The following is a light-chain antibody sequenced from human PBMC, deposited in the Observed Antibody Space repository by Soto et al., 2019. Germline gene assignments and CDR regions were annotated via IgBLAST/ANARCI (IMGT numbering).Light chain of an antibody. CDR2: GNS. CDR3: QSYDSSLSGDVV. CDR1: SSNIGAGYD. J-gene: IGLJ2*01. V-gene: IGLV1-40*01. Sequence: QSVLTQPPSVSGAPGQRVTISCTGSSSNIGAGYDVHWYQQLPGTAPKLFIYGNSNRPSGVPDRFSGSKSGTSASLAITGLQAEEEADYYCQSYDSSLSGDVVFGGGTKLTVL.